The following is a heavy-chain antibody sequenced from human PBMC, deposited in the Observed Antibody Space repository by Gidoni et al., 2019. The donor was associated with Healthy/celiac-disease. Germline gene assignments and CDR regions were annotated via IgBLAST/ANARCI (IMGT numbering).Heavy chain of an antibody. CDR2: IYTSGST. Sequence: QVQLQESGPGLVKPSQTLSLTCTVSGGSISSCSYYWSWIRQPAGKGLEWIGRIYTSGSTNYNPSLKSRVTISVDTSKNQFSLKLSSVTAADTAVYYCARVTRDGDYGYYYMDVWGKGTTVTVSS. CDR3: ARVTRDGDYGYYYMDV. D-gene: IGHD4-17*01. J-gene: IGHJ6*03. V-gene: IGHV4-61*02. CDR1: GGSISSCSYY.